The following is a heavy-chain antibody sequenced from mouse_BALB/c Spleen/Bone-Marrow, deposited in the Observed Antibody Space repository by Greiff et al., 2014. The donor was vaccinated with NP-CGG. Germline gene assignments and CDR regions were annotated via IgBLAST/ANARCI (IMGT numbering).Heavy chain of an antibody. CDR1: GYTFTSYY. V-gene: IGHV1S56*01. CDR3: ARDYYGSSSFAY. CDR2: IYPGNVNT. Sequence: VKLVESGPELVKPGASVRISCKASGYTFTSYYMHWVKQRPGQGLEWIGWIYPGNVNTKYNEKFKGKATLTADKSSSTAYMQLSSLTPEDSAVYFCARDYYGSSSFAYWGQGTLVTVSA. J-gene: IGHJ3*01. D-gene: IGHD1-1*01.